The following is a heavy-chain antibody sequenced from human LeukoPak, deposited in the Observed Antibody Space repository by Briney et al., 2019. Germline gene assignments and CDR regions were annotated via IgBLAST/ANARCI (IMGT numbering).Heavy chain of an antibody. Sequence: ASVKVSCKASGYTFTSYDINWVRQATGQGLEWMGWMNPNSGNTGYAQKLQGRVTMTRNTSISTAYMELSSLRSGDTAVYYCARGQRVEMATIQPWGQGTLVTVSS. CDR1: GYTFTSYD. CDR2: MNPNSGNT. CDR3: ARGQRVEMATIQP. V-gene: IGHV1-8*01. J-gene: IGHJ5*02. D-gene: IGHD5-24*01.